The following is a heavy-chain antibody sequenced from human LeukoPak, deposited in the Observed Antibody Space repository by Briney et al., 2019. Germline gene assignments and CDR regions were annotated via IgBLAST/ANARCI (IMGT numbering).Heavy chain of an antibody. CDR3: ARLYSDSTRPNDY. J-gene: IGHJ4*02. D-gene: IGHD1-26*01. V-gene: IGHV1-69*13. Sequence: SVTVSCKSSVGTFISYAISWVRQAPGQGLEWMGGIIPIFGTANYAQKFQGRVTITADESTSTAYMELSSLRSEDTAVYYCARLYSDSTRPNDYWGQGTLVTVSS. CDR2: IIPIFGTA. CDR1: VGTFISYA.